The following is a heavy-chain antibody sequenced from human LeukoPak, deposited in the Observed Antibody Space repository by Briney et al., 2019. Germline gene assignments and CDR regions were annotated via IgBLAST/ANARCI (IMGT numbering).Heavy chain of an antibody. CDR3: AGGGYDSSGYPDY. CDR1: GYSFTNSW. D-gene: IGHD3-22*01. CDR2: SYPGDSDT. J-gene: IGHJ4*02. V-gene: IGHV5-51*04. Sequence: GEALKISCKGSGYSFTNSWIAWVLQMPGKRVEGMGVSYPGDSDTSFSPSLQGHVTIAADKPNSTACLHWSSVTASDTAMYSSAGGGYDSSGYPDYWGQGTLVTVSS.